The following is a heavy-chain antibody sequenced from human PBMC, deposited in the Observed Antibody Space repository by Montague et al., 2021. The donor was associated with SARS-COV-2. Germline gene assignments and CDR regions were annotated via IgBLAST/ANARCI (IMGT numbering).Heavy chain of an antibody. CDR2: TYYRSRWFD. J-gene: IGHJ3*02. CDR1: GDSVSDDSVS. Sequence: CAISGDSVSDDSVSWNWIRHSPPSGLEFLCRTYYRSRWFDHYEVSMKXXKSIKADTSKNQFSLQLDSVTPEDTAVYYCAREDGLGPYTGYAFDIWGQGALVTVSS. CDR3: AREDGLGPYTGYAFDI. V-gene: IGHV6-1*01. D-gene: IGHD3-16*01.